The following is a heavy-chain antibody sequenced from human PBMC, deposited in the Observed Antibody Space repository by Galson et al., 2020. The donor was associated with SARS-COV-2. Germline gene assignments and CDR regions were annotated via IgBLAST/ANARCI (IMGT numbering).Heavy chain of an antibody. J-gene: IGHJ6*02. CDR3: AKFGARNSGSPTRRGMDA. V-gene: IGHV3-30*18. D-gene: IGHD3-10*01. CDR2: TSYDGSNK. CDR1: GFNFSSYG. Sequence: TGGSLRLSCAASGFNFSSYGMHWVRQAPGKGLEWVALTSYDGSNKYYADSVKGRFTISRDNSRNTLYLQMNSLRVEDTALYYCAKFGARNSGSPTRRGMDAWRQGTTVAVCS.